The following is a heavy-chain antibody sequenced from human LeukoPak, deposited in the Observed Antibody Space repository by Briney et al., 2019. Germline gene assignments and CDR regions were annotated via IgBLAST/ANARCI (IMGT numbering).Heavy chain of an antibody. D-gene: IGHD5-18*01. J-gene: IGHJ4*02. CDR3: AKGDSGYSYADIDY. CDR2: ISYDGSNK. CDR1: GFTFSSYG. V-gene: IGHV3-30*18. Sequence: PGRSLRLSCAASGFTFSSYGMHWVRQAPGKGLELVAVISYDGSNKYYADSVKGRFTISRDNSKNTLYLQMNSLRAEDTAVYYCAKGDSGYSYADIDYWGQGTLVTVSS.